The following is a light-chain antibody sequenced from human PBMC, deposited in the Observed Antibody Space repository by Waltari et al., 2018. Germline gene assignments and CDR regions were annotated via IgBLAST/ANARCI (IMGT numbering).Light chain of an antibody. Sequence: DIEMTQSRSSLSASVGDRVTITCRASQSVSNSLNWYQQKPGKAPKLLLFGASNLHSGVAAKFSGSGSGTDFTLTISSLQPEDSATYYCQQTSRTPITFGQGTRVEIK. CDR2: GAS. CDR3: QQTSRTPIT. J-gene: IGKJ5*01. V-gene: IGKV1-39*01. CDR1: QSVSNS.